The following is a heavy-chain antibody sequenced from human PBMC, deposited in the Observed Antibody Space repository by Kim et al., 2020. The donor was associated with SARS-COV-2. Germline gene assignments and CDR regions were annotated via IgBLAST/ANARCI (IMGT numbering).Heavy chain of an antibody. V-gene: IGHV3-23*01. Sequence: GGSLRLSCTASGFTFSRYAMAWVRQAPGKGLKWVSTISGSGDSSYYEESVRGRFTISRDNSKNTLDLQMSSLGVDDTAIYYCAKGTGVRGVFRVPINYWGQRTLVTVSS. D-gene: IGHD3-10*01. CDR3: AKGTGVRGVFRVPINY. CDR1: GFTFSRYA. CDR2: ISGSGDSS. J-gene: IGHJ4*02.